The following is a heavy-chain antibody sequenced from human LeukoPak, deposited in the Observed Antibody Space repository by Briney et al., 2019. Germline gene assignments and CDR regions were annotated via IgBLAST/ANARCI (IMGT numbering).Heavy chain of an antibody. CDR3: ARGTVEMATIPPDY. Sequence: ASVKVSFKASGYTFTGYYMHWVRQAPGQGLEWMGWINPNSGGTNYAQKFQGRVTMTRDTSISTAYMELSRLRSDDTAVYYCARGTVEMATIPPDYWGQGTLVTVSS. CDR2: INPNSGGT. J-gene: IGHJ4*02. CDR1: GYTFTGYY. D-gene: IGHD5-24*01. V-gene: IGHV1-2*02.